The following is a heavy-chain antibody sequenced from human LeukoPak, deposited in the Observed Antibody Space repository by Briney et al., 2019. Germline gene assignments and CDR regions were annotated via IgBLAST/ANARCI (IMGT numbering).Heavy chain of an antibody. D-gene: IGHD5-24*01. CDR1: GFTFSSYA. Sequence: PGGSLRLSCAASGFTFSSYAMSWVRQAPGKGLEWVSAISGSGGSTYYADSVKGRFTISRDNSKNTLYLQMNSLRAEDTAVYYCAKRRGKWLQSPAHFDYWGQGTLVTVSS. V-gene: IGHV3-23*01. CDR2: ISGSGGST. J-gene: IGHJ4*02. CDR3: AKRRGKWLQSPAHFDY.